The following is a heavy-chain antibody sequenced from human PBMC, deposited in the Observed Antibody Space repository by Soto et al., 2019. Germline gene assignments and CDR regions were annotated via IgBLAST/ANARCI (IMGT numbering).Heavy chain of an antibody. Sequence: EVQLVESGGGLVKPGGSLRLSCAASGFTFSSYSMNWVRQAPGKGLEWVSSISSSSSYIYYADSVKGRFTISRDNAKNSLYLQMKSLRAEDTAVYYCARDGIAARQGTFDYWGQGTLVTVSS. CDR2: ISSSSSYI. CDR1: GFTFSSYS. J-gene: IGHJ4*02. V-gene: IGHV3-21*01. CDR3: ARDGIAARQGTFDY. D-gene: IGHD6-6*01.